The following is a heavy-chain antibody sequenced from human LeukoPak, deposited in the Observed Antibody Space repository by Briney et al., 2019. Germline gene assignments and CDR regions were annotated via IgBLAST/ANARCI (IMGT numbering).Heavy chain of an antibody. V-gene: IGHV1-46*01. CDR1: GYTFTSYY. D-gene: IGHD3-16*01. CDR3: ERQDYDYVWGSYKYFDY. J-gene: IGHJ4*02. CDR2: INPSGGST. Sequence: GSVKVSCKASGYTFTSYYMHWVRHAPGQGLEWMGIINPSGGSTSYAQKFQGRVTMTRDTSTSTVYMELSSLRSEDTDVYYCERQDYDYVWGSYKYFDYWGQGTLVTVSS.